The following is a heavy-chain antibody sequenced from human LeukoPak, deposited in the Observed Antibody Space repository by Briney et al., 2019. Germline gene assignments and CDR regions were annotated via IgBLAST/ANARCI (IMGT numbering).Heavy chain of an antibody. CDR1: GFTFDDYG. CDR3: ARGQPTTIKVGALGY. J-gene: IGHJ4*02. D-gene: IGHD1-26*01. V-gene: IGHV3-20*04. Sequence: RAGGSLRLSCAASGFTFDDYGMSWVRHAPGKGLEWVSGINWNGGSTGYADSVKGRFTISRDNSKNTLYLQMNSLRAEDTAVYYCARGQPTTIKVGALGYWGQGTLVTVSS. CDR2: INWNGGST.